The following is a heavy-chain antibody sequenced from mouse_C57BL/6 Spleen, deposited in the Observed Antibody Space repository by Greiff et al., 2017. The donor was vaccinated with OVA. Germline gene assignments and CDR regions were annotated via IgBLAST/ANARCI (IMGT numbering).Heavy chain of an antibody. Sequence: QVQLKQPGAELVKPGASVKLSCKASGYTFTSYWMHWVKQRPGQGLEWIGMIHPNSGSTNYNEKFKSKATLTVDKSSSTAYMQLSSLTSEDSAVYYCARSHLLLRYYYFDYWGQGTTLTVSS. CDR3: ARSHLLLRYYYFDY. D-gene: IGHD1-1*01. V-gene: IGHV1-64*01. J-gene: IGHJ2*01. CDR1: GYTFTSYW. CDR2: IHPNSGST.